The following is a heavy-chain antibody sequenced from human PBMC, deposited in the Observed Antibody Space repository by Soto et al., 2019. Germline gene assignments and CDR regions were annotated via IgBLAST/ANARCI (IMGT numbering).Heavy chain of an antibody. Sequence: GGSLRLSCAASGFTFSSYAMSWVRQAPGKGLEWVSAISGSGGSTYYANSVKGRFTISRDNSKNTLYLQMNSLRAEDTAVYYCAKDRSYDFWSGYSDYWGQGTLVTVSS. V-gene: IGHV3-23*01. J-gene: IGHJ4*02. CDR1: GFTFSSYA. CDR3: AKDRSYDFWSGYSDY. CDR2: ISGSGGST. D-gene: IGHD3-3*01.